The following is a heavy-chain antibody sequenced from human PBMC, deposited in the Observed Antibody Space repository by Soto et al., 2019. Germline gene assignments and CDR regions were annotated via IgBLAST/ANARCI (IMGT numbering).Heavy chain of an antibody. CDR2: INPSGGST. J-gene: IGHJ4*02. CDR3: ARGGNVDTAMAAYFDY. V-gene: IGHV1-46*01. CDR1: GYTFTSYY. D-gene: IGHD5-18*01. Sequence: GASVKVSCKASGYTFTSYYMHWVRQAPGQGLEWMGIINPSGGSTSYAQKFQGRVTMTRDTSTSTVYMELSSLRSEDTAVYYCARGGNVDTAMAAYFDYWGQGTLVTVSS.